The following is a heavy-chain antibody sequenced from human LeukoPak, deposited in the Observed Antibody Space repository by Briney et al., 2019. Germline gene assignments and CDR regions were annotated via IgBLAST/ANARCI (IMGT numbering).Heavy chain of an antibody. Sequence: PGGSLRLSCAASGFNFRRYGLHWVRQAPGKSLEWVAFLWSDGSNTNYADSVKGRFTISRDVSKNSLYLQMNSLRVEDTAVYYCARVGPRLAAAANNYYYYYGLDVWGQGTAVTVSS. D-gene: IGHD6-13*01. CDR3: ARVGPRLAAAANNYYYYYGLDV. CDR2: LWSDGSNT. V-gene: IGHV3-33*01. J-gene: IGHJ6*02. CDR1: GFNFRRYG.